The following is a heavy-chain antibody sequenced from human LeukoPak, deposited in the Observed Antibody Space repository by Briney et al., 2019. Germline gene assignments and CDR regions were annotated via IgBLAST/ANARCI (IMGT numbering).Heavy chain of an antibody. V-gene: IGHV3-21*01. J-gene: IGHJ4*02. D-gene: IGHD2-15*01. CDR1: GFTFSSYS. Sequence: GGSLRLSCAASGFTFSSYSMNWVRQAPGKGLEWVSSISSSSSYIYYADSVKGRFTISRDNSKNTLYLQMNSLRAEDTAVYYCAREGYCSGGSCYSGSYYFDYWGQGTLVTVSS. CDR2: ISSSSSYI. CDR3: AREGYCSGGSCYSGSYYFDY.